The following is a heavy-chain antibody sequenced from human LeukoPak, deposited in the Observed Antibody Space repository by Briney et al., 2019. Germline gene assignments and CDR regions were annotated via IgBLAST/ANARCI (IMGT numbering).Heavy chain of an antibody. Sequence: GGSLRLSCAASGFTFSSSWMTWVRQAPGRGLEWVANINQVGSEKYYVESVKGRFTISRDTAKNSLYLEMDYLRAEDTAVYYCAWFITVTGYPVDYWGQGTLVTVSS. J-gene: IGHJ4*02. V-gene: IGHV3-7*03. D-gene: IGHD6-19*01. CDR3: AWFITVTGYPVDY. CDR1: GFTFSSSW. CDR2: INQVGSEK.